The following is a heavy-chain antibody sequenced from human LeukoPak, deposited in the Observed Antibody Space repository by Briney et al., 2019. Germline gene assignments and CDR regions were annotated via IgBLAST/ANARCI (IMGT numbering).Heavy chain of an antibody. CDR3: AGGRRRGFDY. J-gene: IGHJ4*02. V-gene: IGHV4-4*07. D-gene: IGHD2-15*01. CDR1: GGSISSYY. Sequence: SETLSLTCTVSGGSISSYYWSWIRQPAGKGLEWIGRIYTSGSTNYNPSLKSRVTMSVGTSKNQFPLKLSSVTAADTAVYYCAGGRRRGFDYWGQGTLVTVSS. CDR2: IYTSGST.